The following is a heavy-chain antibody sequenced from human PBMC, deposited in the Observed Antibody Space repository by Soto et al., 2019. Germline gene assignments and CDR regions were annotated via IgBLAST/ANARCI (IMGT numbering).Heavy chain of an antibody. CDR1: GDSISSANYF. CDR2: IYYSGPT. CDR3: AREVISPATSDAFDI. Sequence: QVQLQESGPGLVKPSQTLSLTCTVSGDSISSANYFWSWVRQHPGKGLEWIGYIYYSGPTYYNPSLEGRVSISVDTSKNQFSLKLTSVTAADTAVYYCAREVISPATSDAFDIWGHGTMVTGSS. D-gene: IGHD3-22*01. J-gene: IGHJ3*02. V-gene: IGHV4-31*03.